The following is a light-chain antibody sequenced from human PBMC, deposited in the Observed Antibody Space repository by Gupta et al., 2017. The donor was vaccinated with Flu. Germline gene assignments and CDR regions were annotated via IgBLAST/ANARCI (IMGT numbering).Light chain of an antibody. V-gene: IGLV4-69*01. CDR3: QTWGTGIDWV. CDR1: SGHSSYA. J-gene: IGLJ3*02. Sequence: KLTCTLSSGHSSYAIAWHQQQPEKGPRYLMKLNSDGSHSKGDGIPDRFSGSSSGAERYLTISSLQSEDEADYYCQTWGTGIDWVFGGGTKLTVL. CDR2: LNSDGSH.